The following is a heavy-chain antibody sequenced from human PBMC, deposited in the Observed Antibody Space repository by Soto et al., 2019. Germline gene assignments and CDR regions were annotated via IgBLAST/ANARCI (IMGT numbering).Heavy chain of an antibody. CDR2: IIPILGIA. D-gene: IGHD5-12*01. CDR3: ARAYSGYAAGYFDY. V-gene: IGHV1-69*02. Sequence: SVKVSCKASGGTFSSYTISWVRQAPGQGLEWMGRIIPILGIANYAQKFQGRVTITADKSTSTAYMELSSLRSEDTAVYYCARAYSGYAAGYFDYWGQGTLVTVSS. J-gene: IGHJ4*02. CDR1: GGTFSSYT.